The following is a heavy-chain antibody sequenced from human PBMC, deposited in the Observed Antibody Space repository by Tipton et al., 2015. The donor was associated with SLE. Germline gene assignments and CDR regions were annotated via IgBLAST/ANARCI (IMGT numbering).Heavy chain of an antibody. CDR2: INHSGST. J-gene: IGHJ6*02. CDR3: ARGPKWDSVVVPTLVSYGMDV. Sequence: TLSLTCAVYGGSFSGYYWSWIRQPPGKGLEWIGEINHSGSTNYNPSLKSRVTISVDTSKNQFSLKLSSVTAADTAVYYCARGPKWDSVVVPTLVSYGMDVWGQGTTVTVSS. D-gene: IGHD2-2*01. CDR1: GGSFSGYY. V-gene: IGHV4-34*01.